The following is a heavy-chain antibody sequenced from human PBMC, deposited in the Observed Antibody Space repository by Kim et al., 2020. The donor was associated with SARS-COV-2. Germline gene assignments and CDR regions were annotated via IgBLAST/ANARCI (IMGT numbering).Heavy chain of an antibody. J-gene: IGHJ5*02. CDR3: AKAPVKGPKGNWFDP. Sequence: DSVKGRFTISRDNSKNTLYLQMNSLRAEDTAVYYCAKAPVKGPKGNWFDPWGQGTLVTVSS. V-gene: IGHV3-33*06.